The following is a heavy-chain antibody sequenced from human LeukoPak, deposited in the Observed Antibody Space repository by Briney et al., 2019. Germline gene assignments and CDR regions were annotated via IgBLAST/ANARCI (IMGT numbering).Heavy chain of an antibody. CDR3: ARGVARSSKFHFSYYFDY. J-gene: IGHJ4*02. V-gene: IGHV4-38-2*02. Sequence: SETLSLTCSYSISSGYYWGWIRQPPGKGLEWIGRIYHSGSTYYNPSLKSRVTISVDTSKKQFSLKLSSVTAADTAVYYCARGVARSSKFHFSYYFDYWGQGTLVTVSS. CDR1: YSISSGYY. CDR2: IYHSGST. D-gene: IGHD6-6*01.